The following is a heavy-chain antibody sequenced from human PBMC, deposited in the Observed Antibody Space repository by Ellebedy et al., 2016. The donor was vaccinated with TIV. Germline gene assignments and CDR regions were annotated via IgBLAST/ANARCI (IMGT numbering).Heavy chain of an antibody. CDR2: IYTDGGT. CDR3: ARDGIGELLFYYGMGV. CDR1: GFTVSSSF. D-gene: IGHD3-10*01. V-gene: IGHV3-66*01. Sequence: GESLKISCAASGFTVSSSFMSWVRQAPGKGLEWVSVIYTDGGTNYTDSVLGRFDISRDSSKNTLYLQMNSLTAEDTAVYYCARDGIGELLFYYGMGVWGQGTTVTVSS. J-gene: IGHJ6*02.